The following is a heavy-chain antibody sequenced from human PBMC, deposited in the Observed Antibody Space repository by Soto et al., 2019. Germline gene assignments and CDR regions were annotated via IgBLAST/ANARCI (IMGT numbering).Heavy chain of an antibody. CDR3: AREVVVVPAALYYYYGMDV. D-gene: IGHD2-2*01. J-gene: IGHJ6*02. Sequence: GGSLRLSCAASGFTFSSYGMHWVRQAPGKGLEWVAVIWYDGSNKYYADSVKGRFTISRDNSKNTLYLQMNSLRAEDTAVYYCAREVVVVPAALYYYYGMDVWGQGTTVTVSS. V-gene: IGHV3-33*01. CDR1: GFTFSSYG. CDR2: IWYDGSNK.